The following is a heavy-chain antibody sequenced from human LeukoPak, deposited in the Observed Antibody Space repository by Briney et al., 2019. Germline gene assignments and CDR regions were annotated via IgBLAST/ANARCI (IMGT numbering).Heavy chain of an antibody. J-gene: IGHJ4*02. V-gene: IGHV3-23*01. CDR2: ISGSGGST. Sequence: GGSLRLSCAASGFTFSSYAMSWVRQAPGKGLKGVSAISGSGGSTYYADSVKGRFTISRDNSKNTLYLQMNSLRAEDTAVYYCAKIPRITVIVVVTSFDYWGQGTLVTVSS. CDR1: GFTFSSYA. D-gene: IGHD3-22*01. CDR3: AKIPRITVIVVVTSFDY.